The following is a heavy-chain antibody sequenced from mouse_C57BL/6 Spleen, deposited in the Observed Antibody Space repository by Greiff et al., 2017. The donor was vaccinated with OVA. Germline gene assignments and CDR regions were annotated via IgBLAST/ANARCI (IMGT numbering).Heavy chain of an antibody. CDR1: GYTFTSYW. Sequence: VQLQQPGAELVKPGASVKMSCKASGYTFTSYWITWVKQRPGQGLEWIGDIYPGSGSTNYNEKFKSKATLTVDTSSSTAYMQLSSLTSEDSAVYYCARIYYDYDVSYAMDYWGQGTSVTVSS. CDR2: IYPGSGST. CDR3: ARIYYDYDVSYAMDY. V-gene: IGHV1-55*01. D-gene: IGHD2-4*01. J-gene: IGHJ4*01.